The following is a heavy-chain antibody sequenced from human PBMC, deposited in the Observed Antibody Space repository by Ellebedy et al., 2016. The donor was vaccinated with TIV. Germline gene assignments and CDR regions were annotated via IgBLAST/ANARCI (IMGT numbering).Heavy chain of an antibody. CDR3: AKGSGWYGY. CDR1: GYSISSGYY. V-gene: IGHV4-61*01. CDR2: IYYNGSP. Sequence: SETLSLTCTVSGYSISSGYYWSWIRQPPGKGLEWIGYIYYNGSPNYNSSLKSRVIISVDTSKNQFSLKLSSVTAADTAVYYCAKGSGWYGYWGQGTLVTVSS. J-gene: IGHJ4*02. D-gene: IGHD6-19*01.